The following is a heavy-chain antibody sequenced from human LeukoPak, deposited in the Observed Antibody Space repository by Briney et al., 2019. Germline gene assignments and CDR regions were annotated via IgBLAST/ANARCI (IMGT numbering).Heavy chain of an antibody. CDR3: ARSGYCSGGSCYSTGHFDY. CDR1: GGSFSGYY. Sequence: SETLSLTCAVYGGSFSGYYWSWIRRPPGKGLELIGEINHSGSTNYNPSLKSRVTISVDTSKNQFSLKLSSVTAADTAVYYCARSGYCSGGSCYSTGHFDYWGQGTLVTVSS. V-gene: IGHV4-34*01. CDR2: INHSGST. D-gene: IGHD2-15*01. J-gene: IGHJ4*02.